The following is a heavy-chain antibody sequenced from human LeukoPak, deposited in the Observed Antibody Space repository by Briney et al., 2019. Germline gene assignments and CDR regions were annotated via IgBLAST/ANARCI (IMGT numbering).Heavy chain of an antibody. Sequence: KPGGSLRLSCAASGFNFNIYTINWVRQAPGKGLEWVSSISSRGTNIYYADSLKGRFTVSRDNAKNSLFLQMNSLRAEDTAVYYCARVAGYCDSTSNCYSDYWGQGTLVTVSS. CDR1: GFNFNIYT. V-gene: IGHV3-21*01. CDR3: ARVAGYCDSTSNCYSDY. D-gene: IGHD2-2*01. J-gene: IGHJ4*02. CDR2: ISSRGTNI.